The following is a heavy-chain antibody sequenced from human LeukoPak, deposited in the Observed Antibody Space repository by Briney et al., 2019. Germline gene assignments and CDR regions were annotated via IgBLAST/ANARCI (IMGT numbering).Heavy chain of an antibody. D-gene: IGHD6-13*01. CDR2: IYYSGST. Sequence: PSETLFLTCTVSGGSISSYYWSWIRQPPGKGLEWIGYIYYSGSTNYNPSLKSRVTISVDTSKNQFSLKLSSVTAADTAVYYCARVGGSSSWYGDYYYGMDVWGQGTTVTVSS. CDR3: ARVGGSSSWYGDYYYGMDV. CDR1: GGSISSYY. V-gene: IGHV4-59*01. J-gene: IGHJ6*02.